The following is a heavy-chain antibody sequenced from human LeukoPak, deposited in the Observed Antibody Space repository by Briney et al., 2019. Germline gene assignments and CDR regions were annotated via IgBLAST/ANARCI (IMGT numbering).Heavy chain of an antibody. D-gene: IGHD3-9*01. CDR1: GFTFSDYY. J-gene: IGHJ5*02. CDR2: ISSSGSTI. V-gene: IGHV3-11*01. Sequence: GGSLRLSCAASGFTFSDYYMSWLRQAPGKGLEWVSYISSSGSTIYYADSVKGRFTIPRDNAKNSLYLQMNSLRAEDTAVYYCARDRYGYFDDPWGQGTLVTVSS. CDR3: ARDRYGYFDDP.